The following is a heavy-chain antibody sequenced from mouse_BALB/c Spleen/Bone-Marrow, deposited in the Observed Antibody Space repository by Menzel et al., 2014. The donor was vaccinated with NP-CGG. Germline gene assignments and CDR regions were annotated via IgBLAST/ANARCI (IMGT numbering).Heavy chain of an antibody. CDR3: ARTAY. Sequence: VQLVESGAELVKPGAPVKLSCKASGYTFTDYWMNWVKQTPGRGLEWIGRIDPSDSETHYNQKFKDKATLTVDKSSTTAYIQLSNLTSEDSAVYYCARTAYWGQGTLVTASA. J-gene: IGHJ3*01. CDR2: IDPSDSET. CDR1: GYTFTDYW. V-gene: IGHV1-69*02.